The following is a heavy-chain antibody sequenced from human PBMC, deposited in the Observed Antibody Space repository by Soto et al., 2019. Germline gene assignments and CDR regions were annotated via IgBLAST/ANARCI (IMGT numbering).Heavy chain of an antibody. J-gene: IGHJ6*02. V-gene: IGHV3-30*18. CDR3: AKQAISVSYYYYGMDV. CDR2: ISYDGSNK. CDR1: GFTFSSYG. Sequence: GGSLRLSCAASGFTFSSYGMHWVRQAPGKGLEWVAVISYDGSNKYYADSVEGRFTISRDNSKNTLYLQMNSLRAEDTAVYYCAKQAISVSYYYYGMDVWGQGTTVTVSS. D-gene: IGHD3-3*01.